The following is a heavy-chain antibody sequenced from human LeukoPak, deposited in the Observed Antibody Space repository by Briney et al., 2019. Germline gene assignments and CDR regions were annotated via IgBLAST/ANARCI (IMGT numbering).Heavy chain of an antibody. CDR2: INPNSGGT. CDR3: ASDGVGYSSSWYEVYFDY. D-gene: IGHD6-13*01. CDR1: GYTFTGYY. J-gene: IGHJ4*02. V-gene: IGHV1-2*02. Sequence: ASVNVSFKASGYTFTGYYMHWVRQAPGQGLEWMGWINPNSGGTNYAQKFQGRVTMTRDTSISTAYMELSRLRSDDTAVYYCASDGVGYSSSWYEVYFDYWGQGTLVTVSS.